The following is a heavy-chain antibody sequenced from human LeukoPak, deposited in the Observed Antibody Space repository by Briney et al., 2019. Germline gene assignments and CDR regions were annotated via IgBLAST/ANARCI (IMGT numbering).Heavy chain of an antibody. J-gene: IGHJ3*02. Sequence: GGSLRLSCAASGFTFSTYAMHWVRQAPGKGLEWVEVISSDGSDEWYAESAKGRFTISRDNSKNTLYLQIDSLRPEDTAIYYCERSISVGAFDIWGQGTMVTVSS. V-gene: IGHV3-30*04. CDR2: ISSDGSDE. CDR1: GFTFSTYA. CDR3: ERSISVGAFDI. D-gene: IGHD6-25*01.